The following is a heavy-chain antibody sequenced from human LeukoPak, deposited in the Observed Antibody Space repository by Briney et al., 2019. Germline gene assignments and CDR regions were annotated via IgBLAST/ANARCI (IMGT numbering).Heavy chain of an antibody. V-gene: IGHV1-18*01. CDR1: GYTFTSYG. CDR2: ISAYNGNT. J-gene: IGHJ3*02. CDR3: ARDSPPTTKRPFDI. D-gene: IGHD1-26*01. Sequence: ASVKVSCKASGYTFTSYGIGWVRQAPGQWLEWMGWISAYNGNTNYAQKLQGRVTMTTDTSTRTAYMELRSLRYDDTAVYYCARDSPPTTKRPFDIWGQGTMVTVSS.